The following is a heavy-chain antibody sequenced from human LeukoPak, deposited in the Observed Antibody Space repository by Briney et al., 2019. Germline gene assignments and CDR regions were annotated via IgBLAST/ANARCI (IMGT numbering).Heavy chain of an antibody. CDR2: IYYSGST. V-gene: IGHV4-31*03. Sequence: PSETLSLTCTVSGGSISSGGYYWSWIRQHPGKGLEWIGYIYYSGSTYYNPSLKSRVTISVDTSKNQFSLKLSSVTAADTAVYYCARAQARDYYDSSGYLPFFDIWGQGTMVTVSS. D-gene: IGHD3-22*01. CDR1: GGSISSGGYY. J-gene: IGHJ3*02. CDR3: ARAQARDYYDSSGYLPFFDI.